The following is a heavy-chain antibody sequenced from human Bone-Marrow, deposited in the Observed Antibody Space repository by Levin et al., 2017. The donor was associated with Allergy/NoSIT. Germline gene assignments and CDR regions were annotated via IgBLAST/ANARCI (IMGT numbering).Heavy chain of an antibody. J-gene: IGHJ6*02. D-gene: IGHD5-12*01. CDR3: AAEGMVATVHYGMDV. V-gene: IGHV1-58*02. CDR2: IVVGSGNT. CDR1: GFTFTSSA. Sequence: ASVKVSCKASGFTFTSSAMQWVRQARGQRLEWIGWIVVGSGNTNYAQKFQERVTITRDMSTSTAYMELSSLRSEDTAVYYCAAEGMVATVHYGMDVWGQGTTVTVSS.